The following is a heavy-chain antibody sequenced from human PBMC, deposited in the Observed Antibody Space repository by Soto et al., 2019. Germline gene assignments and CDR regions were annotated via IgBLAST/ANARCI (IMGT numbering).Heavy chain of an antibody. Sequence: SETLSLTCAVYGGSFSVYYWSWVRQPPGKGLEWIGEINHSGSTNYNPSLKSRVTISVDTSKNQFSLKLSSVTAADTAVYYCARGGTTVTTYDFDPWGQGTLVTVSS. V-gene: IGHV4-34*01. CDR2: INHSGST. D-gene: IGHD4-4*01. CDR1: GGSFSVYY. J-gene: IGHJ5*02. CDR3: ARGGTTVTTYDFDP.